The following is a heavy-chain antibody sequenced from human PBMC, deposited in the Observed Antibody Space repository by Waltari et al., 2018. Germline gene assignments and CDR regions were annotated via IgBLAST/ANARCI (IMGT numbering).Heavy chain of an antibody. V-gene: IGHV4-39*07. D-gene: IGHD3-10*01. J-gene: IGHJ4*02. CDR2: IYYSGST. CDR1: GGSISSSSYY. CDR3: ARGPGAMGYYFDY. Sequence: QLQLQESGPGLVKPSETLSLTCTVSGGSISSSSYYWGWIRQPPGKGLEWIGSIYYSGSTYYNPSLKSRVTISVDTSKNQFSLKLSSVTAADTAVYYCARGPGAMGYYFDYWGQGTLVTVSS.